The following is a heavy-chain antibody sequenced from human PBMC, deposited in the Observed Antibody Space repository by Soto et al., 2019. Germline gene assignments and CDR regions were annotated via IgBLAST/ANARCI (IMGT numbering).Heavy chain of an antibody. D-gene: IGHD1-26*01. CDR1: GFTCDDYA. Sequence: EVQLVESGGGLVQPGRSLRLSCAASGFTCDDYAMHWVRQAPGKGLEWVSGISWHSGSIGYADSVKGRFTISRDNAKNSLYLQMNSLRAEVTALYYCAKDSSGSYLYYFDYWGQGTLVTVSS. CDR3: AKDSSGSYLYYFDY. V-gene: IGHV3-9*01. J-gene: IGHJ4*02. CDR2: ISWHSGSI.